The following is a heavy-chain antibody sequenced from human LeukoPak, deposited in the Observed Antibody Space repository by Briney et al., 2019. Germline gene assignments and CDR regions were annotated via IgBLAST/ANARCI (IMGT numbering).Heavy chain of an antibody. D-gene: IGHD1-20*01. CDR3: ARRRYNWNAIDY. V-gene: IGHV3-11*01. Sequence: TGGSLRLSCAASGFTFSDYYMSWIRQAPGKGLEWVSYISSSGSTIYYADSVKGRFTISRDNAKNSLYLQMNSLRTEDTAVYYRARRRYNWNAIDYWGQGTLVTVSS. CDR1: GFTFSDYY. J-gene: IGHJ4*02. CDR2: ISSSGSTI.